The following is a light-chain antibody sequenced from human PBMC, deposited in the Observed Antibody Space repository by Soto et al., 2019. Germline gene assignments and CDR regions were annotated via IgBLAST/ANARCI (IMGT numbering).Light chain of an antibody. Sequence: DLQMTQSPSSLSASVGDRVTLTCRASQSISSYLNWYQQKPGKAPKLLIYAASSLQSGVPSRFSGSGSGTDFTITISSLQPEDFGTYYCQQSYSTPWTFGQGTKVEIK. V-gene: IGKV1-39*01. CDR3: QQSYSTPWT. CDR2: AAS. CDR1: QSISSY. J-gene: IGKJ1*01.